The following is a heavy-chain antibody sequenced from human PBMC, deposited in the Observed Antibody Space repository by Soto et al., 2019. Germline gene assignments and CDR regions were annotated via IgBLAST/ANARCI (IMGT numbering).Heavy chain of an antibody. Sequence: ASETLSLTCSVSGGSISSGYYYWSWIRQPPGKGLEWIGNIYYSGNTYYNPSLKSRVTISVDTSKNQFSLKLSSVTAADTAVYYCARGDGDIVVVPAAPGGCGMDVWGQGTTVTVSS. D-gene: IGHD2-2*01. J-gene: IGHJ6*02. CDR3: ARGDGDIVVVPAAPGGCGMDV. CDR2: IYYSGNT. CDR1: GGSISSGYYY. V-gene: IGHV4-30-4*01.